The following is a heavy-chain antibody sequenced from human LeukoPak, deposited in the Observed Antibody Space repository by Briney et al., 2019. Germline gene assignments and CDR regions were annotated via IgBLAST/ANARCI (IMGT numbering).Heavy chain of an antibody. CDR2: FDSSGNA. CDR3: ARVLGYGDI. D-gene: IGHD4-17*01. V-gene: IGHV4-4*07. CDR1: GGAISSYY. Sequence: SETLSLTCTVSGGAISSYYWSWIRQPAGKGLEWIGRFDSSGNARYNPSLESRVTMSVDTSSKQFSLKLSSVTAADTAVYYCARVLGYGDIWGQGTLVTVSS. J-gene: IGHJ4*02.